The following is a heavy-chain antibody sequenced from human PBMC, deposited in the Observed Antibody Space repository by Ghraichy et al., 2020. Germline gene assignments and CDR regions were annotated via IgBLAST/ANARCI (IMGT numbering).Heavy chain of an antibody. CDR2: IYAGGDT. J-gene: IGHJ3*02. Sequence: GGSLRLSCAASGFTVSGNYISCVRQAPGKGLEWVSIIYAGGDTYYADSVKGRFTFSRDNSKNTLYLQMNSLRPEDTAMCYFAAREVSLPAFDIWGQGTMVTVSS. V-gene: IGHV3-66*02. CDR1: GFTVSGNY. CDR3: AAREVSLPAFDI. D-gene: IGHD5-24*01.